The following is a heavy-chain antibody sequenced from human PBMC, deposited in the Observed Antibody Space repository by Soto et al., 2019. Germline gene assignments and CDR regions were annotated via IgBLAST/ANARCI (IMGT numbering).Heavy chain of an antibody. V-gene: IGHV1-18*01. CDR1: GYTFNDFG. CDR3: AIYIAFVIDY. J-gene: IGHJ4*02. Sequence: QVHLLQSGAEVQKPGASVKVSCKTSGYTFNDFGITWVRQAPGLGLEWLGWIYSKAGKMNFAPKFQNRVIMTTDTSTSTAFMELTSLTFDDSAIYFCAIYIAFVIDYWGQGTLVTVS. CDR2: IYSKAGKM. D-gene: IGHD2-15*01.